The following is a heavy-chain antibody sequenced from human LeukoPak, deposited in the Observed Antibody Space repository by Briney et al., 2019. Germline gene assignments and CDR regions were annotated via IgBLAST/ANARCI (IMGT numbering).Heavy chain of an antibody. D-gene: IGHD5-18*01. J-gene: IGHJ5*02. Sequence: PGGSLRLSCATAGFTFSTSGIHWVRQTPGKGLEWAAAIQSDGSKQYYGDSVKGRFTISRDSSKNTVYLQMNSLRDEDTAVYYCARDVDTSSHSSQLDPWGQGTLVTVSS. V-gene: IGHV3-33*01. CDR3: ARDVDTSSHSSQLDP. CDR2: IQSDGSKQ. CDR1: GFTFSTSG.